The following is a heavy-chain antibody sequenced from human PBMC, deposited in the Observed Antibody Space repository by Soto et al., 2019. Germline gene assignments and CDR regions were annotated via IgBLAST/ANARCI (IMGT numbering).Heavy chain of an antibody. D-gene: IGHD5-12*01. CDR1: GFTFSSYA. Sequence: GGSLRLSCAASGFTFSSYAMHWVRQAPGKGLEWVAVISYDGSNKYYADSVKGRFTISRDNSKNTLYLQMNSLRSEDTAVYYCARNRFAGVATITGYYYYYYGMDVWGQGTTVT. V-gene: IGHV3-30-3*01. CDR3: ARNRFAGVATITGYYYYYYGMDV. CDR2: ISYDGSNK. J-gene: IGHJ6*02.